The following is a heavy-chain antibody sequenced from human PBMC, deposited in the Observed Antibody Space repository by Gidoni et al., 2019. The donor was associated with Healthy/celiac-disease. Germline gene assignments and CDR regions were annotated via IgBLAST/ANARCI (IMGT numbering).Heavy chain of an antibody. CDR2: ISSSSSTI. V-gene: IGHV3-48*01. CDR1: GFTFSSYS. Sequence: EVQLVESGGGLVQPGVSLRLSCAASGFTFSSYSMNWARQAPGKGLEWVSDISSSSSTIYYADSVKGRFTISRDNAKNSLYLQMNSLRAEDTAVYYCARDSSGYLLFDYWGQGTLVTVSS. D-gene: IGHD3-22*01. CDR3: ARDSSGYLLFDY. J-gene: IGHJ4*02.